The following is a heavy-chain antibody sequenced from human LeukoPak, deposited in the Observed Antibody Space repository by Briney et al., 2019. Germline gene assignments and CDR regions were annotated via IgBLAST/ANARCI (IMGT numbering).Heavy chain of an antibody. CDR2: IYYSGST. CDR3: ARHYYGSGSYYRDKENWFDP. Sequence: PSEALSLTCTVSGGSISNYYWSWIRQPPGKGLEWIGYIYYSGSTNYNPSLKSRVTISVDTSKNQFSLKLSSVTAADTAVYYCARHYYGSGSYYRDKENWFDPWGQGTLVTVSS. CDR1: GGSISNYY. D-gene: IGHD3-10*01. V-gene: IGHV4-59*08. J-gene: IGHJ5*02.